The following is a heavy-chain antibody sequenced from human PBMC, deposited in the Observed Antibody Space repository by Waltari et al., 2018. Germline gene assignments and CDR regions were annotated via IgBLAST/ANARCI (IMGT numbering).Heavy chain of an antibody. CDR2: ISFDGGQK. CDR1: GFTCSLYT. Sequence: QVQLVESGGGVVQPGRSLTVSCEASGFTCSLYTLHWVRQAPGKGLEWVAAISFDGGQKSYADSVRGRFTISRDNSKSTVNVEMNSLRPEDTAMYYCARGMRSGSGYFYYYLDVWGKGTTVTVSS. CDR3: ARGMRSGSGYFYYYLDV. D-gene: IGHD6-25*01. J-gene: IGHJ6*03. V-gene: IGHV3-30*17.